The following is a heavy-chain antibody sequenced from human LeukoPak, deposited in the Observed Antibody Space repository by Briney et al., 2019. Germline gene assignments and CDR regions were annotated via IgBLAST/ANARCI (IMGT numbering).Heavy chain of an antibody. V-gene: IGHV4-59*08. Sequence: PSQTLSLTCTVSGGSISSYYWSWIRQPPGKGLEWIGYIYYSGSTNYNPSLKSRVTISVDTSKNQFSLKLSSVTAADTVVYYCARQYYYYMVVWSKGTTVTVSS. J-gene: IGHJ6*03. CDR2: IYYSGST. CDR1: GGSISSYY. CDR3: ARQYYYYMVV.